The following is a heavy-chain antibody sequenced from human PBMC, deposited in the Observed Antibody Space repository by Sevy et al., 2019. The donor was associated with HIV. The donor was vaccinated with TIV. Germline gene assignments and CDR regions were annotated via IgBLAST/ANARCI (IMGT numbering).Heavy chain of an antibody. J-gene: IGHJ4*02. Sequence: ATVKVSCKASGYLFISFVMHWVRQAPGQGLEWVGWINVGNGNTKYPQKFQDRVTITRDASTSTTYMELTSLTSEDTAIYYCTREAMQQLSQYFFDFWGQGTLVTVSS. V-gene: IGHV1-3*01. CDR3: TREAMQQLSQYFFDF. CDR1: GYLFISFV. CDR2: INVGNGNT. D-gene: IGHD6-13*01.